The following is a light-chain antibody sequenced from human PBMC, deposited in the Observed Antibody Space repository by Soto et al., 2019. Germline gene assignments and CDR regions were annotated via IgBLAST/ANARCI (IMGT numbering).Light chain of an antibody. J-gene: IGLJ3*02. CDR3: TSYTTSSTHWV. CDR1: SSDVGGYNY. CDR2: EVS. Sequence: QSALTQPASVSGSPGQSITISCTGTSSDVGGYNYVSWYQQHPGKAPKLMIYEVSNRPSGVSNRFSGSKSGNTASLTISGRQAEDAADYYCTSYTTSSTHWVFGGGTKVTVL. V-gene: IGLV2-14*01.